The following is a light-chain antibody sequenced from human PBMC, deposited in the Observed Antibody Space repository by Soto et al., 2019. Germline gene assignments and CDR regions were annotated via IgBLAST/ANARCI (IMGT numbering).Light chain of an antibody. V-gene: IGLV2-14*01. CDR1: SSDVGGYNY. J-gene: IGLJ2*01. CDR2: DVS. Sequence: QSALTQPASVSGSPGQSITISCTGTSSDVGGYNYVFWYQQHPGKAPKLMISDVSNRPSGVSNRFSGSKSGNTASLTISGLQAEDEADYYCSSYTSSSTLVVFGGGTKVTVL. CDR3: SSYTSSSTLVV.